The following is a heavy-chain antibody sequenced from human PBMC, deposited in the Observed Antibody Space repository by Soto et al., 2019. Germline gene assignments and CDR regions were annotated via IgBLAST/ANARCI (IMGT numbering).Heavy chain of an antibody. Sequence: GGSLRLSCAASGFTFSSYAMSWVRQAPGKGLEWVSAISGSGGSTYYADSVKGRFTISRDNSKNTLYLQMNSLRAEDTAVYYCAKDQGPGTTKAVVPAAISYYYYYGMDVWGQGTTVTVSS. CDR2: ISGSGGST. D-gene: IGHD2-2*01. V-gene: IGHV3-23*01. J-gene: IGHJ6*02. CDR3: AKDQGPGTTKAVVPAAISYYYYYGMDV. CDR1: GFTFSSYA.